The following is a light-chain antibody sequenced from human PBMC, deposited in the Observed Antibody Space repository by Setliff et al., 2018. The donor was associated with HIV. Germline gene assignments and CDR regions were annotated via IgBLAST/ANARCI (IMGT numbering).Light chain of an antibody. Sequence: QSALTQPASVSGSPGQSITISCTGTSSDVGGYNYVSWYQQHPGKAPKLMIYEVSNRPPGVSNRFSGSKSGNTASLTISGLQAEDEADYFCSSYATSGTPVVFGGGTKVTV. CDR3: SSYATSGTPVV. CDR2: EVS. CDR1: SSDVGGYNY. J-gene: IGLJ2*01. V-gene: IGLV2-14*01.